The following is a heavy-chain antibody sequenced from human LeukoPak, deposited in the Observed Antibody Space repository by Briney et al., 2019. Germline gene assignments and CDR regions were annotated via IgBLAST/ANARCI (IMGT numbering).Heavy chain of an antibody. D-gene: IGHD4-17*01. CDR3: TRRDYGDLGGFDY. J-gene: IGHJ4*02. Sequence: GGSLRLSCAASGFTFSGSAMHWVRQASGKGLEWVGRIRSKANSYATAYAASVKGRFTISRDDSKNTAYLQMNSLKTEDTAVYYCTRRDYGDLGGFDYWGQGTLVTVSS. CDR2: IRSKANSYAT. V-gene: IGHV3-73*01. CDR1: GFTFSGSA.